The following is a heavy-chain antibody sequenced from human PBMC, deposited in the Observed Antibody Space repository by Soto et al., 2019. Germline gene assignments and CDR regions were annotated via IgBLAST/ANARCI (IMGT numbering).Heavy chain of an antibody. V-gene: IGHV3-30*03. CDR3: AREGRNYNYYYGMDV. CDR1: GFTFRSYS. D-gene: IGHD4-4*01. CDR2: KSYDGSNK. J-gene: IGHJ6*02. Sequence: GSLRLSCAASGFTFRSYSMNWVRQAPGKGLEWVAVKSYDGSNKYYADSVKDRFTISRDNSKNALYLQMNSLRAEDTAVYYCAREGRNYNYYYGMDVWGQGTTVTVSS.